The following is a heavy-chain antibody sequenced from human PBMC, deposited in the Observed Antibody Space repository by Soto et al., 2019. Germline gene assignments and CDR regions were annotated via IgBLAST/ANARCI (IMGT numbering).Heavy chain of an antibody. V-gene: IGHV3-74*01. J-gene: IGHJ6*02. Sequence: GGSLRLSCAASGFPFSIYWMHWVRQSPGKGLVWVSRINSDGSSTSYADSVKGRFTISRDNAKNTLYMQMNSLRAEDTAVYYCARVCSSCNYYHYGMDVWGQGTTVTVSS. CDR2: INSDGSST. CDR1: GFPFSIYW. CDR3: ARVCSSCNYYHYGMDV. D-gene: IGHD6-13*01.